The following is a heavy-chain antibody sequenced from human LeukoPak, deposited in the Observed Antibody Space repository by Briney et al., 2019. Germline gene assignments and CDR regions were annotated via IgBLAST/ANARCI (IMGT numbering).Heavy chain of an antibody. CDR2: ISYDGSNK. CDR3: ANSRAYYDFWSGYSTIDY. J-gene: IGHJ4*02. D-gene: IGHD3-3*01. CDR1: GFTFSSYG. V-gene: IGHV3-30*18. Sequence: GGSLRLSCAASGFTFSSYGMHWVRQAPGKGLEWVAVISYDGSNKYYADSVKGRFTISRDNSKNTLYLQMNSLRAEDTAIYYCANSRAYYDFWSGYSTIDYWGQGTLVTVSS.